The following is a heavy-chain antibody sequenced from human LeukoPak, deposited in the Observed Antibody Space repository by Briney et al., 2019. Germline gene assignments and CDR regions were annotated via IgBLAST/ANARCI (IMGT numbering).Heavy chain of an antibody. CDR1: GGSISSYY. J-gene: IGHJ5*02. V-gene: IGHV4-59*06. D-gene: IGHD6-13*01. CDR2: IYYSGST. CDR3: ARDRGQQLVP. Sequence: SETLSLTCTVSGGSISSYYWSWLRQPAGKGLEWIGYIYYSGSTYYNPSLKSRVTISVDTSKNQCALKLSSVTAADTAVYYCARDRGQQLVPWGQGTLVTVSS.